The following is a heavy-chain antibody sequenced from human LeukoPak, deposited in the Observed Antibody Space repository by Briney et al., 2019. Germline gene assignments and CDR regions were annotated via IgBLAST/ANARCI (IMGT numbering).Heavy chain of an antibody. Sequence: SETLSLTCTVSGGSISSSSHYWGWIRQPPGKGLEWIGSIYYSGSTYYNPSLKSRVTISVDTSKNQFSLKLSSVTAADTAVYYCASGRGDLFDYWGQGTLVTVSS. V-gene: IGHV4-39*01. J-gene: IGHJ4*02. CDR1: GGSISSSSHY. CDR2: IYYSGST. D-gene: IGHD3-16*01. CDR3: ASGRGDLFDY.